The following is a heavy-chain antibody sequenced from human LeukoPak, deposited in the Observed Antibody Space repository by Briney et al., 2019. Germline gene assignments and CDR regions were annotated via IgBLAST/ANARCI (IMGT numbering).Heavy chain of an antibody. J-gene: IGHJ3*02. CDR2: INHSGST. Sequence: SETLSLTCAVYGGSFSGYYWSWIRQPPGKGLEWIGEINHSGSTNYNPSLKSRVTISVDRSKNQFSLKLSSVTAADTAVYYCARWNTTGFDIWGQGTMVTVSS. CDR1: GGSFSGYY. CDR3: ARWNTTGFDI. D-gene: IGHD1/OR15-1a*01. V-gene: IGHV4-34*01.